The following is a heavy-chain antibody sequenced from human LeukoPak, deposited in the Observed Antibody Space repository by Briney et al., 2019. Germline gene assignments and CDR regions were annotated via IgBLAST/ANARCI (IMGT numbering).Heavy chain of an antibody. J-gene: IGHJ2*01. CDR1: GGSISSYY. CDR3: ARDGGIAAASVWYFDL. D-gene: IGHD6-13*01. CDR2: IYYSGST. V-gene: IGHV4-59*01. Sequence: SETLSLTCTVSGGSISSYYWSWIRQPPGKGLEWIGYIYYSGSTNYNPSLKSRVTISVDTSKNQFSLKLSSVTAAGTAVYYCARDGGIAAASVWYFDLWGRGTLVTVSS.